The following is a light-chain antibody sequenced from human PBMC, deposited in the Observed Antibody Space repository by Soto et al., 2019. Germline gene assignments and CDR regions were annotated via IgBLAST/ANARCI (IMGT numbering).Light chain of an antibody. V-gene: IGLV2-14*01. CDR1: SSEVGGYNY. Sequence: QSVLTQPASVSGSPGQSITISCTGTSSEVGGYNYVSWYQQHPGKASKFMIYDVSNRPSGVSNRFSGSKSGNTASLTISGLQAEDEADYYCSSYTTSNTRQIVFGTGTKVTVL. J-gene: IGLJ1*01. CDR2: DVS. CDR3: SSYTTSNTRQIV.